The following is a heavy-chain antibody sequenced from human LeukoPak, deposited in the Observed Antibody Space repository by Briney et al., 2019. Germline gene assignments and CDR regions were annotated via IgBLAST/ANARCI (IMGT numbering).Heavy chain of an antibody. CDR2: IYYSGNT. Sequence: SETLSLTCTVSGVSISSSNSYWGWIRQPPGKGLEWIGSIYYSGNTYYNASPKSQASISIDTSKNQFSLRLTSVTAADTAVYYCARQTGSGLFILPGGQGTLVTVSS. J-gene: IGHJ4*02. V-gene: IGHV4-39*01. CDR3: ARQTGSGLFILP. CDR1: GVSISSSNSY. D-gene: IGHD3/OR15-3a*01.